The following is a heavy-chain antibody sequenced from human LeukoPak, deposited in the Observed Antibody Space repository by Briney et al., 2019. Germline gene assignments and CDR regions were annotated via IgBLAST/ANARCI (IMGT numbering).Heavy chain of an antibody. D-gene: IGHD3-22*01. CDR1: GGSISSGDYY. Sequence: SETLSLTCTVSGGSISSGDYYWSWIRQPPGKGLEWIAYMYYSGSTYYNPSLKSRVTMSADTSKNQLSLNLSSVTAADTAVYYCARPYYYDSRIDPWGQGTLVTVSS. CDR2: MYYSGST. V-gene: IGHV4-30-4*01. CDR3: ARPYYYDSRIDP. J-gene: IGHJ5*02.